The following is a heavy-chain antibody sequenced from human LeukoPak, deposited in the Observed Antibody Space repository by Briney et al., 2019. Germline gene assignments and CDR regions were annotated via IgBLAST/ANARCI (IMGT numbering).Heavy chain of an antibody. V-gene: IGHV3-7*01. CDR2: INQDGSQK. CDR1: GFPFKDY. Sequence: GGSLRLSCAASGFPFKDYMSWVRQAPGKHLEWVAKINQDGSQKYHVDSVKGRFTISRDNAKNSLYLQMDSLRVEDTAVYHCARDGLPVAYDSWGQGTLVTVSS. CDR3: ARDGLPVAYDS. J-gene: IGHJ4*02. D-gene: IGHD4-23*01.